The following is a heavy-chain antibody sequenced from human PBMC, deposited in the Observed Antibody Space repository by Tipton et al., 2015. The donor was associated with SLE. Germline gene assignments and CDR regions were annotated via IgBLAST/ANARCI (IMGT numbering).Heavy chain of an antibody. D-gene: IGHD2-15*01. J-gene: IGHJ4*02. CDR1: GFIFSGYE. V-gene: IGHV3-48*03. CDR3: ARSPFPLSDESGGTCYSGGVLSYFDY. CDR2: ISRSGSII. Sequence: SLRLSCAASGFIFSGYEMNWVRQAPGKGLEWVSYISRSGSIIYYADSVKGRFTISRDNAKNSLYLQMNSLRAEDTAVYYCARSPFPLSDESGGTCYSGGVLSYFDYWGQGTLVTVSS.